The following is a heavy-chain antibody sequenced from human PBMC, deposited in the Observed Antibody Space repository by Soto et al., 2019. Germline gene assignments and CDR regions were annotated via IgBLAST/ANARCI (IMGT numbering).Heavy chain of an antibody. CDR2: INHSGST. CDR3: ARGDIVVVPAAIVHYYYMDV. Sequence: PSETLSLTCAVYGGSFSGYYWSWIRQPPGKGLEWIGEINHSGSTNYNPSLKSRVTISVDTSKNQFSLKLSSVTAADTAVYYCARGDIVVVPAAIVHYYYMDVWGKGTTVTVSS. J-gene: IGHJ6*03. CDR1: GGSFSGYY. D-gene: IGHD2-2*01. V-gene: IGHV4-34*01.